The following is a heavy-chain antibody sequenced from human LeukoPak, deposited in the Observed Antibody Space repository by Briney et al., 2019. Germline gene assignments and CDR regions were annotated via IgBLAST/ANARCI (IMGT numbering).Heavy chain of an antibody. V-gene: IGHV3-30*02. CDR3: AKDRGEDYYDSSGDSGNAFDI. D-gene: IGHD3-22*01. J-gene: IGHJ3*02. CDR1: GLTFSSYG. CDR2: IRYDGSNK. Sequence: GRSLRLSCAASGLTFSSYGIHWVRHAPGKGLEWVAFIRYDGSNKYYADSGKGRFTIYRDNSKNTLYLQMNSLRAEDAALYYCAKDRGEDYYDSSGDSGNAFDIWGQGTMVTVSS.